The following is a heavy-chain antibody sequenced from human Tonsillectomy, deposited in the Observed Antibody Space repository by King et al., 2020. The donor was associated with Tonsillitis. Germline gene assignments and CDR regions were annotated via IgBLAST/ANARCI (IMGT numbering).Heavy chain of an antibody. CDR1: GFSFSDYS. Sequence: VQLVESGGGLVQPGGSLRLSCAASGFSFSDYSMNWVRQAPGKGLEWVSYISSTSSTIYYTDSVKGRFTISRDNAKNSLYLQMNSLRDEDTALYYCASAFRYDFWSGYAFDIWGQGTMVTVSS. D-gene: IGHD3-3*01. J-gene: IGHJ3*02. CDR3: ASAFRYDFWSGYAFDI. V-gene: IGHV3-48*02. CDR2: ISSTSSTI.